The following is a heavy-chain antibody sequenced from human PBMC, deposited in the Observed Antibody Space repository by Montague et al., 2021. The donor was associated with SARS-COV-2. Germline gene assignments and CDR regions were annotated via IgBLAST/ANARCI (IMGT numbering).Heavy chain of an antibody. Sequence: SLRLSCAASGFTFSSYAMHWVRQAPGKGLEWVAVISYDGSNKYYVDSVKGRFTISRDNSKNTLYLQMNSLRAEDTAVYYCARDTKWLRSGSKPDYYYYYGMDVWGQGTTVTVSS. V-gene: IGHV3-30*04. CDR1: GFTFSSYA. CDR2: ISYDGSNK. CDR3: ARDTKWLRSGSKPDYYYYYGMDV. J-gene: IGHJ6*02. D-gene: IGHD5-12*01.